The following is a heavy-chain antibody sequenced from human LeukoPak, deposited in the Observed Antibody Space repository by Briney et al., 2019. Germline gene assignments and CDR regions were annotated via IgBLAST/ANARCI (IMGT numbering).Heavy chain of an antibody. V-gene: IGHV3-23*01. D-gene: IGHD6-13*01. J-gene: IGHJ4*02. CDR1: GFTFSSYA. CDR2: ISGSGGST. CDR3: AKDHGVAAAGIPKWFDY. Sequence: GGSLRLSCAASGFTFSSYAMSWVRQAPGKGLEWVSAISGSGGSTYYADSVKVRFTISRDNSKNTLYLQMNSLRAEDTAVYYCAKDHGVAAAGIPKWFDYWGQGTLVTVSS.